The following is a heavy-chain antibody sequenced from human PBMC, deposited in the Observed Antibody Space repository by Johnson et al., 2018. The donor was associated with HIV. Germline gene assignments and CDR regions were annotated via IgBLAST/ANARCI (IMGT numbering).Heavy chain of an antibody. CDR1: GFTFSTYA. Sequence: VQLVESGGGLVQPGGSLRLSCAASGFTFSTYAMHWVRQAPGKGLEYVSAISNNGDNTYYANSVKGRLTISRDNSKNMLYLQMGSLRAEDTAVYYCAKDPHNPIVSSSWFPFGGAFDIWGQGTMVTVSS. D-gene: IGHD6-13*01. J-gene: IGHJ3*02. V-gene: IGHV3-64*01. CDR3: AKDPHNPIVSSSWFPFGGAFDI. CDR2: ISNNGDNT.